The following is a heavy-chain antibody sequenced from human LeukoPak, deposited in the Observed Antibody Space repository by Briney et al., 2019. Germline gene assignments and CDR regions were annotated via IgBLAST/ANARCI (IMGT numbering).Heavy chain of an antibody. D-gene: IGHD6-13*01. CDR3: VGLIAAAGIDYFDY. CDR2: IYYSGST. CDR1: GGSISSYY. Sequence: SETLSLTCTVSGGSISSYYWSWIRQPPGKGLEWIGYIYYSGSTNYNPSLKSRVTISVDTSKNQFSLKLSSVTAADTAVYYCVGLIAAAGIDYFDYWGQGTLVTVSS. J-gene: IGHJ4*02. V-gene: IGHV4-59*01.